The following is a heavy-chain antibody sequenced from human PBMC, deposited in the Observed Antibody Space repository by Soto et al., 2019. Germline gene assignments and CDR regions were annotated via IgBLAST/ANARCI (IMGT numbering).Heavy chain of an antibody. V-gene: IGHV1-69*13. D-gene: IGHD5-12*01. CDR1: GVTFSRQD. Sequence: SVKVSCKASGVTFSRQDMRWVRQAPGQGLEWMGGIIPIFGTPQYAEKFQDRVTITADESTSTAYMELSSLTSEDTAVYYCATNEGRDGYRFDYWGQGTLVTVSS. J-gene: IGHJ4*02. CDR2: IIPIFGTP. CDR3: ATNEGRDGYRFDY.